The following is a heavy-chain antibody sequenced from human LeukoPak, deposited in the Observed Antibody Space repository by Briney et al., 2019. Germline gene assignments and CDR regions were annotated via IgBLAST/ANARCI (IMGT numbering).Heavy chain of an antibody. CDR1: GFTFSNYG. J-gene: IGHJ6*02. CDR2: ISYDGSNK. D-gene: IGHD3-9*01. CDR3: AKDMKRHLIGYSYGMDV. Sequence: PGGSLRLSCAASGFTFSNYGMHWVRQAPGKGLEWVTIISYDGSNKYYADSVKGRFTISRDNSKNTLYLQMNSLRAEDTAVYYCAKDMKRHLIGYSYGMDVWGQGTTVTVSS. V-gene: IGHV3-30*18.